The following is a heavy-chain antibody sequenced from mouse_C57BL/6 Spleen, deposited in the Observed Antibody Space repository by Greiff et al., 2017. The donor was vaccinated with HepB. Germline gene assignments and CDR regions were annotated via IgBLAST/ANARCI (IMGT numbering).Heavy chain of an antibody. CDR3: ARQDMSMVAGGGFAY. CDR2: ISGGGGNT. V-gene: IGHV5-9*01. D-gene: IGHD1-1*02. CDR1: GFTFSSYT. J-gene: IGHJ3*01. Sequence: EVQWVESGGGLVKPGGSLKLSCAASGFTFSSYTMSWVRQTPEKRLEWVATISGGGGNTYYPDSVKGRFTISRDNAKNTLYLQMSSLRSEDTALYYWARQDMSMVAGGGFAYWGQGTLVTVSA.